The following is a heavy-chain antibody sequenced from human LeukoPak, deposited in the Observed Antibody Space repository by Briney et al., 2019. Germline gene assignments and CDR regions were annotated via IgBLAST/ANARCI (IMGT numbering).Heavy chain of an antibody. CDR3: ARWGYYGSGSYCFDY. CDR1: GFTFSSYW. CDR2: IKHDGREK. Sequence: GRSLTLSCAASGFTFSSYWKNWVRQPPGKGLEWVANIKHDGREKYYVDSVKGRLTISRDNAKNSLYLQMNSLRAEDTVVYYCARWGYYGSGSYCFDYWGQGTLVTVSS. D-gene: IGHD3-10*01. V-gene: IGHV3-7*04. J-gene: IGHJ4*02.